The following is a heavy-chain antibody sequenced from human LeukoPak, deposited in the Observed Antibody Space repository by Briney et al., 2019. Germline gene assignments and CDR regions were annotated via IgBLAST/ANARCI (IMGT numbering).Heavy chain of an antibody. Sequence: SETLSLTCTVSGGSISSYYWSWLRQSPGKGLEWIGHIYFSGRTTYNPSLGSRLTISADASTSQLSLKLSSVTAADTAVYYCARHKPTGSYPLELWGQGTLVTVSS. D-gene: IGHD3-10*01. CDR3: ARHKPTGSYPLEL. J-gene: IGHJ4*02. CDR2: IYFSGRT. V-gene: IGHV4-59*08. CDR1: GGSISSYY.